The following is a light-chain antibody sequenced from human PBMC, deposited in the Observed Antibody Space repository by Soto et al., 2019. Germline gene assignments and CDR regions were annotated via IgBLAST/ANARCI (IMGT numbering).Light chain of an antibody. V-gene: IGKV4-1*01. Sequence: DIVMTQSPDSLAVSLGERATINCKSSQRVLYISNNKKYLAWYQQKPGQPPKLLINWASTRESGVPDRFSGSGSGTDFTLTISSLQAEDEAVYYCQQYYISPPSFGGGTKVEIK. CDR1: QRVLYISNNKKY. CDR3: QQYYISPPS. CDR2: WAS. J-gene: IGKJ4*01.